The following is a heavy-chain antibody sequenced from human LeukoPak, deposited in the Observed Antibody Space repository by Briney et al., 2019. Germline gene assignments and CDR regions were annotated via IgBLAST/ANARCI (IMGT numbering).Heavy chain of an antibody. V-gene: IGHV1-18*01. J-gene: IGHJ4*02. D-gene: IGHD3-22*01. CDR2: ISAYNGNT. Sequence: ASVKVSCKASGYTFTSYGISWVRQAPGQGLEWMGWISAYNGNTRYAQNLQGRVTLTTDTSTSTAYMEVRSLRSDDTAVYYCARGDSSGYYCDYWGQGTLVTVSS. CDR3: ARGDSSGYYCDY. CDR1: GYTFTSYG.